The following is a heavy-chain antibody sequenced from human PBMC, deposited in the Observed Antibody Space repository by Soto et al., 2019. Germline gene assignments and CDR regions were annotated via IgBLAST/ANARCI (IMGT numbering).Heavy chain of an antibody. D-gene: IGHD3-10*01. Sequence: SETLSLTCTVSGGSISSGGYYWSWIRQHPGKGLEWIGYIYYSGSTYYNPSLKSRVTISVDTSKSQFSLKLSSVTAADTAVYYCARDPPFYYGSGSYHDAFDIWGQGTMVTVSS. V-gene: IGHV4-31*03. CDR3: ARDPPFYYGSGSYHDAFDI. CDR2: IYYSGST. CDR1: GGSISSGGYY. J-gene: IGHJ3*02.